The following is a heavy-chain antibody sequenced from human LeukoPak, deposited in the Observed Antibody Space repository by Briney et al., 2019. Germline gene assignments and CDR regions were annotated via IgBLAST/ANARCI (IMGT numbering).Heavy chain of an antibody. CDR2: IYYSGST. D-gene: IGHD5-24*01. Sequence: PLETLSLTCTVSGGSISNYYWNWIRQSPGKGLEWIGYIYYSGSTSYNPSLKSRVTISVDTSKNQFTLNLSSVTAADTAVYHCAKLRSGYNVFDSWGQGTLITVSS. CDR3: AKLRSGYNVFDS. V-gene: IGHV4-59*01. CDR1: GGSISNYY. J-gene: IGHJ4*02.